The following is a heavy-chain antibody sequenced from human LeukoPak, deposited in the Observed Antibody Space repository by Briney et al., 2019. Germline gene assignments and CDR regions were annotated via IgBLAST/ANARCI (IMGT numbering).Heavy chain of an antibody. CDR2: IRGKAYGGTT. Sequence: GGSLRLSCTASGFIFGDYALSWVRQAPGKGLEWVAFIRGKAYGGTTHYAASVRGRFTISRDDSESVAYLQMNSLKTEDTAVYYCTKSRDVNAIYFDYWGQGTLVTVSS. CDR1: GFIFGDYA. CDR3: TKSRDVNAIYFDY. D-gene: IGHD5-24*01. J-gene: IGHJ4*02. V-gene: IGHV3-49*04.